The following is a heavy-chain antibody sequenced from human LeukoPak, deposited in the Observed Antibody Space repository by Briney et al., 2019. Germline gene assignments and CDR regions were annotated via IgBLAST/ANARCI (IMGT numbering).Heavy chain of an antibody. CDR1: GFTFSSYG. V-gene: IGHV3-30*02. Sequence: GGSLRLSCAASGFTFSSYGMHWVRQAPGKGLEWVAFIRYDGSNKYYADSVKGRFTISRDNSKNTLYLQMNSLRAEDTAVYYCAKDGKRITIFGVVINGGTQSEDYWGQGTLVTVSS. CDR3: AKDGKRITIFGVVINGGTQSEDY. D-gene: IGHD3-3*01. J-gene: IGHJ4*02. CDR2: IRYDGSNK.